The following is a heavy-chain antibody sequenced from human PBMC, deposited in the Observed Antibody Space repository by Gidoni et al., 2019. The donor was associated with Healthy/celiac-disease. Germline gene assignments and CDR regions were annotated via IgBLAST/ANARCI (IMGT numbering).Heavy chain of an antibody. Sequence: QVQLVESGGGVVQPGRSLRLSCASSGCTFSSYGMHWVRHAPGKGLECVAVVWYDGSHNYYADSVKGRFTISRDNSKNTLYLQMNSLRAEDTAVYYCARALQLWSPIDYWGQGTLVTVSS. CDR2: VWYDGSHN. CDR3: ARALQLWSPIDY. CDR1: GCTFSSYG. J-gene: IGHJ4*02. D-gene: IGHD5-18*01. V-gene: IGHV3-33*01.